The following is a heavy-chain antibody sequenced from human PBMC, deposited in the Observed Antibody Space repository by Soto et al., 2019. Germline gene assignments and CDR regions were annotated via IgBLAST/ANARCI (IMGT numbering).Heavy chain of an antibody. CDR3: VRDLRGAVAGSEFDH. Sequence: EVQLAESGGGLVLTGGSLRLSCAASGFSFVSYWMHWVRQVPGEGLAWVSRINGNEDNSDYEDSVKGRFTISRDNSMNRLYLQMNSLRAADTGVYYCVRDLRGAVAGSEFDHWGQGTLVTVSS. CDR1: GFSFVSYW. CDR2: INGNEDNS. D-gene: IGHD6-19*01. J-gene: IGHJ4*02. V-gene: IGHV3-74*01.